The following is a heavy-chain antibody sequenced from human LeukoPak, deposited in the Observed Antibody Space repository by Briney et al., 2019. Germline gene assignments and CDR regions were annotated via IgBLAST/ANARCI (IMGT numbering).Heavy chain of an antibody. CDR2: ISGSGGST. J-gene: IGHJ1*01. CDR3: AKDLPNPGTSRHFQY. CDR1: GFPFTRYA. D-gene: IGHD2-8*01. Sequence: LTGGSLRLSCAASGFPFTRYALSWVRQAPGKGLEWVSSISGSGGSTYYADSVKGRFTISRDNSKNTLYLQMNSLRAEDTAVYYCAKDLPNPGTSRHFQYWGQGTLVTVSS. V-gene: IGHV3-23*01.